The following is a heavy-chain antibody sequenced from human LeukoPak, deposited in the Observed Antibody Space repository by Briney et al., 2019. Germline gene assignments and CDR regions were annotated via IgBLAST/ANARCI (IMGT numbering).Heavy chain of an antibody. CDR3: SRDHNWGPVY. J-gene: IGHJ4*02. Sequence: ASVKVSCKASAYSFTDNYLHWLRQAPGQGLEWMTWIHTNTGVTNYAERFQGRRSLTRATSTRTTYMVLHSLTSDDTAAYYYSRDHNWGPVYWGEGSLVSVCS. V-gene: IGHV1-2*02. CDR2: IHTNTGVT. D-gene: IGHD7-27*01. CDR1: AYSFTDNY.